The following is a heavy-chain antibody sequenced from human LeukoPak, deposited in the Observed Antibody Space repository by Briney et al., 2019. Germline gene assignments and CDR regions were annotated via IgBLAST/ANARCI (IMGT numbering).Heavy chain of an antibody. CDR3: AREARYHYGMDV. CDR2: ISGSGGST. D-gene: IGHD6-6*01. CDR1: GFTFSSYA. J-gene: IGHJ6*02. V-gene: IGHV3-23*01. Sequence: PGGSLRLSCAASGFTFSSYAMSWVRQAPGKGLEWVSAISGSGGSTYYADSVKGRFTISRDNAKNSLYLQMNSLRAEDTAVYYCAREARYHYGMDVWGQGTTVTVSS.